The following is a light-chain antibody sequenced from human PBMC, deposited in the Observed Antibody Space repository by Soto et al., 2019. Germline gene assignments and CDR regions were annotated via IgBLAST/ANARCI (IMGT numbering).Light chain of an antibody. CDR1: QDISNY. Sequence: DIQMTQSPSSLSASVGDRVTITCQASQDISNYLNWYQQKPGKAPKLLIYDASNLETGVPSRFSGSGSGTDFTFTISSLQPEDIATYYGQQYDNPITVGQGTRLEIK. V-gene: IGKV1-33*01. CDR3: QQYDNPIT. J-gene: IGKJ5*01. CDR2: DAS.